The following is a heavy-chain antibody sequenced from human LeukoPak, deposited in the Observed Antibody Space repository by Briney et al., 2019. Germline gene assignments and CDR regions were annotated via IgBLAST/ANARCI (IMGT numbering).Heavy chain of an antibody. CDR3: AREGGYSGYDR. CDR1: GFTFSSYS. J-gene: IGHJ5*02. V-gene: IGHV3-21*01. Sequence: GGSLRLSCAASGFTFSSYSMNWVRRAPGKGLEWVSSISSSSSYIYYADSVKGRFTISRDNAKNSLYLQMNSLRAEDTAVYYRAREGGYSGYDRWGQGTLVTVSS. CDR2: ISSSSSYI. D-gene: IGHD5-12*01.